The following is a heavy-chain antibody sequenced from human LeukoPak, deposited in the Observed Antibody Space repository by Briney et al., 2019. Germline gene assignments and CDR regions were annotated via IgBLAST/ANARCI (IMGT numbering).Heavy chain of an antibody. D-gene: IGHD6-6*01. V-gene: IGHV4-39*01. CDR2: IYYSGST. Sequence: ASETLSLTCTVSGGSISSSSYYWGWIRQPPGKGLEWIGSIYYSGSTYYNPSLKSRVTIPVDTSKNQFSLKLSSVTAADTAVYYCARHAYSSSSARYYGMDVWGQGTTVTVSS. CDR1: GGSISSSSYY. J-gene: IGHJ6*02. CDR3: ARHAYSSSSARYYGMDV.